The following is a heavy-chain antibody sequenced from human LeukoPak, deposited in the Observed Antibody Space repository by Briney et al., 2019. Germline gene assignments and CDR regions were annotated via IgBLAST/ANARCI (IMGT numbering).Heavy chain of an antibody. Sequence: SVKVSCKASGYTFTGYYMHWVRQAPGQGLEWMGSIIPIFGTANYAQKFQGRVTITTDESTSTAYMELSSLRSEDTAVYYCATEGGSTESNWFDPWGQGTLVTVSS. J-gene: IGHJ5*02. D-gene: IGHD2-2*01. CDR2: IIPIFGTA. CDR3: ATEGGSTESNWFDP. CDR1: GYTFTGYY. V-gene: IGHV1-69*05.